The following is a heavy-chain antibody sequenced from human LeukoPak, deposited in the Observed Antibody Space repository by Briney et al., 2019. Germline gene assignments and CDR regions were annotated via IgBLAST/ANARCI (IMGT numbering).Heavy chain of an antibody. CDR3: ARLDTAMVFPADP. D-gene: IGHD5-18*01. J-gene: IGHJ5*02. Sequence: RSSETLSLTCTVSGYSITSGYYWGWIRQPPGKGLEWIGSIYHSGNTYYNPSLKSRVTISVDTSKNQFSLKLSSVTAADTAVYYCARLDTAMVFPADPWGQGTLVTVSS. V-gene: IGHV4-38-2*02. CDR2: IYHSGNT. CDR1: GYSITSGYY.